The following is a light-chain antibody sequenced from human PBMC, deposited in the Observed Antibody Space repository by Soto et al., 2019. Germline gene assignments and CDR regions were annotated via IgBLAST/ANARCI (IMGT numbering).Light chain of an antibody. V-gene: IGKV1-5*03. Sequence: DIQMTQSPSSRSASVGDRVTITCQASQNINNYLNWYQQKPGKAPNLLIYQASSLESGVPSRFSGSGSGTEFTLTISSLQPDDFATYYCQQYYVNPWTFGQGTKVDIK. CDR3: QQYYVNPWT. CDR2: QAS. J-gene: IGKJ1*01. CDR1: QNINNY.